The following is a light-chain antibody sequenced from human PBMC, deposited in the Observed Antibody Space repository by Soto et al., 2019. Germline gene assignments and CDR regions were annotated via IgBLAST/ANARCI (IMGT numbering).Light chain of an antibody. CDR3: QQSYSTPRTWT. V-gene: IGKV1-39*01. CDR1: KSISSY. CDR2: AAS. Sequence: DIQMTQSPSSLSASVGDRVTITCRASKSISSYLNWYQQKPGKAPKLLIYAASSLQSGVPSRFSVSGSGTDFTLTISSLQPEDFATYYCQQSYSTPRTWTFGQGTKVEIK. J-gene: IGKJ1*01.